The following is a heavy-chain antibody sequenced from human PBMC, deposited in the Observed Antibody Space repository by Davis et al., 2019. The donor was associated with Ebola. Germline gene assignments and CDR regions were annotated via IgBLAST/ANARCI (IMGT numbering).Heavy chain of an antibody. Sequence: GESLKISCAASGFTFSSYSMNWVRQAPGKGLEWVSSISSSSSYIYYADSVKGRFTISRDNSKNTLYLQMNSLRAEDTAVYYCAKDPSTLAAAGYWGQGTLVTVSS. CDR3: AKDPSTLAAAGY. CDR2: ISSSSSYI. D-gene: IGHD6-13*01. CDR1: GFTFSSYS. J-gene: IGHJ4*02. V-gene: IGHV3-21*01.